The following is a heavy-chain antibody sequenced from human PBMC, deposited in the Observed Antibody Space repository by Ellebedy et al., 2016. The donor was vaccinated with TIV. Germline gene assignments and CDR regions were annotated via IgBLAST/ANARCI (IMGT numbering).Heavy chain of an antibody. V-gene: IGHV3-30*03. CDR3: AREGAHASWFYDY. Sequence: PGGSLRLSCAASGFTFSNYGMHWVRQAPGKGLEWVAVVSSGGSVQYYAASVRGRFTISRDNSMNTLYLQMNTLRAEDTAVYYCAREGAHASWFYDYWGQGTLVTFSS. CDR2: VSSGGSVQ. J-gene: IGHJ4*02. CDR1: GFTFSNYG. D-gene: IGHD3-16*01.